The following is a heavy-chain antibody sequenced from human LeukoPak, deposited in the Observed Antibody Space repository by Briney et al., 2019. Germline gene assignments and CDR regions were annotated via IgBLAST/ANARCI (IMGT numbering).Heavy chain of an antibody. V-gene: IGHV4-59*01. J-gene: IGHJ4*02. Sequence: SETLSLTCTVSGGSISSYYWSWIRQPPGKGLEWIGYIYYSGSTNYNPSLKSRVTISVDTSKNQFSLKLSSVTAADTAVYYCARERAAHSDYWGQGTLVTVSS. D-gene: IGHD6-6*01. CDR3: ARERAAHSDY. CDR1: GGSISSYY. CDR2: IYYSGST.